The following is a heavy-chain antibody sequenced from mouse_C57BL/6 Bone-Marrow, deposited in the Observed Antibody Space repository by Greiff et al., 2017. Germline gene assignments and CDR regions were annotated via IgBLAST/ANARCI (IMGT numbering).Heavy chain of an antibody. J-gene: IGHJ1*03. CDR2: INPNNGGT. Sequence: EVQLQQSGPELVKPGASVKIPCKASGYTFTDYNMDWVKQSHGKSLEWIGDINPNNGGTIYNQKFKGKATLTVDKSSSTAYMELRNLTSEDTAVYYCARRGLRYPSYWYFDVWGTGTTVTVSS. CDR3: ARRGLRYPSYWYFDV. D-gene: IGHD1-1*01. CDR1: GYTFTDYN. V-gene: IGHV1-18*01.